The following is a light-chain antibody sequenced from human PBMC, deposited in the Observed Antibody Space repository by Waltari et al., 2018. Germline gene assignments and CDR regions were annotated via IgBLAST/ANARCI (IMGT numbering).Light chain of an antibody. CDR3: DSRDSTGELVV. V-gene: IGLV3-19*01. J-gene: IGLJ2*01. CDR2: AKD. CDR1: SLRRNY. Sequence: SSELTQDPAVSVALGPTVRITCQGDSLRRNYASWYQQKPGQAPILVFYAKDKRPSGVPDRFSGSSSGDTAFLTITGAQAEDEGDYFCDSRDSTGELVVFGGGTTLTVL.